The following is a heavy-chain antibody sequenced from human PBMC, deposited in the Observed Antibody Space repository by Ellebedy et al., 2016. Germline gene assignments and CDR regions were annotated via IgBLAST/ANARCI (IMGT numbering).Heavy chain of an antibody. D-gene: IGHD4-17*01. CDR3: ARNRGWATVTTADWYFDL. CDR1: GFIVSSTY. J-gene: IGHJ2*01. Sequence: GGSLRLSCAASGFIVSSTYMSWVRQAPGKGLEWVSLIYTDSRTYYADSVKGRLTISRDNSKNTLYLQINSLRAEDTAVYYCARNRGWATVTTADWYFDLWGRGTLVTVSS. V-gene: IGHV3-66*01. CDR2: IYTDSRT.